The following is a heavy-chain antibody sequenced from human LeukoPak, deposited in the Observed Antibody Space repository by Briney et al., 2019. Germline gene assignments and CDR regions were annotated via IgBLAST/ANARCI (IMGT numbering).Heavy chain of an antibody. J-gene: IGHJ3*02. Sequence: SQTLSLTCTVSGGSISSGGYYWSCIRQPPGKGLECIGYIYHSGSTYYNPSLKSRVTISVDRSKNQFSLKLSSVTAADTAVYYCARARLDYDYGIAAVGDAFDIWGQGTMVTVSS. V-gene: IGHV4-30-2*01. CDR1: GGSISSGGYY. CDR2: IYHSGST. CDR3: ARARLDYDYGIAAVGDAFDI. D-gene: IGHD6-13*01.